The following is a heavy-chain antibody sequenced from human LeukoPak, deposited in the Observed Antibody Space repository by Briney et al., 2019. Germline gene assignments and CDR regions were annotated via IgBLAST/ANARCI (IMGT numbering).Heavy chain of an antibody. D-gene: IGHD1-14*01. V-gene: IGHV3-30*18. J-gene: IGHJ5*02. CDR3: AKDLKYLTATFDP. CDR1: GFTFSTYG. Sequence: GGSLRLSCAASGFTFSTYGMHWVRQAPGKGLEWVSVISYDGSNKYYADSVKGRFTISRDNSKNTLYLQMNSLRAEDTVVYYCAKDLKYLTATFDPWGQGTLVTVSS. CDR2: ISYDGSNK.